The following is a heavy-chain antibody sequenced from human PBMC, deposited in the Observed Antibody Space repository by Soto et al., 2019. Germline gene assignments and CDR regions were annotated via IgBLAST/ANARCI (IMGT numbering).Heavy chain of an antibody. CDR2: IYSGGST. D-gene: IGHD5-12*01. Sequence: GGSLRLSCAASGFTVSSNYLSWVRQAPGKGLEWVSVIYSGGSTYYADSVKGRFTISRDNSKNTLYLQMNSLRAEDTAVYYCARGRDGYNEGYYFDYWGQGTLVTVSS. CDR1: GFTVSSNY. J-gene: IGHJ4*02. CDR3: ARGRDGYNEGYYFDY. V-gene: IGHV3-53*01.